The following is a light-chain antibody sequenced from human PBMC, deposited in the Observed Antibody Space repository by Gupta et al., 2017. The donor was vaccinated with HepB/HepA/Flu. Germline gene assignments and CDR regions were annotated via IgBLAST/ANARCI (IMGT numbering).Light chain of an antibody. CDR1: SSDVGGYNY. CDR2: DVT. V-gene: IGLV2-14*03. J-gene: IGLJ2*01. Sequence: HSALTHPASVSPSPGHSITISFTGTSSDVGGYNYVSWSQPHPCKAPQPVIYDVTNRPSGVSNRFSGSKSGNTASLTISGLQAEDEADYFCSSYSSNNTFVVFGGGTKLTAL. CDR3: SSYSSNNTFVV.